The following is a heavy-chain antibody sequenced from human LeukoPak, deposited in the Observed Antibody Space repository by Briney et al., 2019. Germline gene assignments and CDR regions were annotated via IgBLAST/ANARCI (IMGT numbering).Heavy chain of an antibody. CDR2: INHGGST. V-gene: IGHV4-34*01. D-gene: IGHD3-3*01. J-gene: IGHJ4*02. CDR1: GGSLSGYY. Sequence: SETLSLTCAVYGGSLSGYYWYWIRQPPGKGLEWIGEINHGGSTNYNPSLKSRVTISVDTSKNQFSLKLSSVTAADTAVYYCARQTRITIFGVVIPNFDYWGQGTLVTVSS. CDR3: ARQTRITIFGVVIPNFDY.